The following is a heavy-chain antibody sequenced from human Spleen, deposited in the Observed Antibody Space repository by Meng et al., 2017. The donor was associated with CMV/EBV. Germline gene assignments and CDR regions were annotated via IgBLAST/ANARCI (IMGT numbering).Heavy chain of an antibody. J-gene: IGHJ4*02. CDR2: ISGDGSSI. CDR3: ARGGPGLMNYFDY. V-gene: IGHV3-74*01. CDR1: GFTFSSRW. D-gene: IGHD1-26*01. Sequence: GGSLRLSCAVSGFTFSSRWMHWVRLAPGKGPVWVSRISGDGSSISYADSVKGRFTISRDNAKNTLYLQMDGLRAEDTAMYYCARGGPGLMNYFDYWGQGTLVTVSS.